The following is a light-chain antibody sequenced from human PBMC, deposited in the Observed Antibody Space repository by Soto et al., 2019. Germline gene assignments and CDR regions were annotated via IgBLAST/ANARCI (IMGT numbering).Light chain of an antibody. CDR1: QSVSSY. CDR3: QQRSKWPIT. Sequence: EIVLTQSAATLSSSPGERATLSCGASQSVSSYLAWYQQKPGQAPRLFIYDASNRATGIPARFSGSGYGTDFNLTISSLETEDFAVYYCQQRSKWPITFGQGTRLEIK. V-gene: IGKV3-11*01. J-gene: IGKJ5*01. CDR2: DAS.